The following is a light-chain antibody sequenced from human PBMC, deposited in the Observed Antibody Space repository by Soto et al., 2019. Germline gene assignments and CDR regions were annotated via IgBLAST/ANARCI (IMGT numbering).Light chain of an antibody. CDR1: SSDVGGYNS. CDR2: DVI. CDR3: CSYVGSYSYV. J-gene: IGLJ1*01. Sequence: QSALIQPGSVCGSPGQSFTVSCIGTSSDVGGYNSVSWYQEHPGKAPKLMIYDVIKRPSGVPDRFSGYKSGNTASLTISGLLAEDEADYYCCSYVGSYSYVFGTGTKATVL. V-gene: IGLV2-11*01.